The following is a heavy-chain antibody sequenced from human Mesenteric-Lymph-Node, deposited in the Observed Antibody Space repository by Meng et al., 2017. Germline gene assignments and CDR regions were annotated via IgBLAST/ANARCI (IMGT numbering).Heavy chain of an antibody. V-gene: IGHV1-2*06. CDR1: GYTFTGYY. CDR2: INPNSGGT. Sequence: ASVKVSCKASGYTFTGYYMHWVRQAPGQGLEWMGRINPNSGGTNYAQKFQGRVTMTRNTSISTAYMELSSLRSEDTAVYYCARGFLNWFDPWGQGTLVTVSS. CDR3: ARGFLNWFDP. D-gene: IGHD2-21*01. J-gene: IGHJ5*02.